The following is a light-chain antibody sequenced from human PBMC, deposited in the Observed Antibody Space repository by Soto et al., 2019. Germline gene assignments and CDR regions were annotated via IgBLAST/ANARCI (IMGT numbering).Light chain of an antibody. V-gene: IGKV3-11*01. CDR1: QSVGTY. CDR3: QQRAKWPPGFT. Sequence: EIMLTQSPATLSLSPGERATLFCRASQSVGTYLAWYQQKPGQAPRLLIYDASNRATGIPARFRGSGSGTAFSLTINSLEPDDFAVYYCQQRAKWPPGFTFGPGTKVEIK. CDR2: DAS. J-gene: IGKJ3*01.